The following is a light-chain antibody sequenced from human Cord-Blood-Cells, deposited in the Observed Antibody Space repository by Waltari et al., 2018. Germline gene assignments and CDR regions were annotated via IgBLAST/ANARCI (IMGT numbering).Light chain of an antibody. V-gene: IGLV2-23*02. CDR3: CSYAGSSTLV. CDR2: EVS. CDR1: RRGFGGYNL. Sequence: QSALIQHASGSGSPGRSIPHPCTATRRGFGGYNLDSWYQQHPGKAPKLMTYEVSKRPSGVSNRFSGSKSGNTASLTISGLQAEDEADYYCCSYAGSSTLVFGGGTKLTVL. J-gene: IGLJ2*01.